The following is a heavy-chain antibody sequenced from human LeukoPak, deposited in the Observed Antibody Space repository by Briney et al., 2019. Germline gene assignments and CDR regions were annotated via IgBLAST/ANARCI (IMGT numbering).Heavy chain of an antibody. V-gene: IGHV1-18*01. CDR2: ISANNGET. J-gene: IGHJ5*02. CDR3: ARASTRAAATGYDP. Sequence: GASVKVSCRASGYIFTNYGITWVRQAPGQGLEWMSWISANNGETNIAQKFQGRVTMMTDSSTSTAYMELRSLTSDDTAVYYCARASTRAAATGYDPWGQGSLVTVSS. CDR1: GYIFTNYG. D-gene: IGHD6-13*01.